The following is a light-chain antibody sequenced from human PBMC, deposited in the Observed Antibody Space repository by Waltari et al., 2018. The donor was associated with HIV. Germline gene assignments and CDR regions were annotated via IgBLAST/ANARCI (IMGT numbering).Light chain of an antibody. V-gene: IGLV2-23*02. CDR2: DVT. CDR3: CSFAGTNTWV. CDR1: STDVGVYNY. J-gene: IGLJ3*02. Sequence: QSALTQPASVSGSPGQSITISCAGGSTDVGVYNYVSWYQQYPGKVPKVVIYDVTERPSGVSNPFSGSKSGNTASLTISGLQAEDEADYYCCSFAGTNTWVFGGGTRLTV.